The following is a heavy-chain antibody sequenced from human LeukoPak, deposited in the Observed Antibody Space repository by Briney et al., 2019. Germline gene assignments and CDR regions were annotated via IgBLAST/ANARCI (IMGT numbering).Heavy chain of an antibody. Sequence: GRSLRLSCAASGFTFVDYAMHWVRQARGRGLEWVSGISWNSGDIVYAASVKGRLIISRDNAKNSLYLQMNSLRAEDTALYYCVKTGPSSGSYALDYWGQGTLVTVSS. V-gene: IGHV3-9*01. D-gene: IGHD1-26*01. J-gene: IGHJ4*02. CDR3: VKTGPSSGSYALDY. CDR1: GFTFVDYA. CDR2: ISWNSGDI.